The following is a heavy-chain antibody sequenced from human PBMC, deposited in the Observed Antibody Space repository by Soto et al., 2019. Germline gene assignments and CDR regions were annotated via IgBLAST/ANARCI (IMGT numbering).Heavy chain of an antibody. CDR1: GGSISSYY. CDR3: ARHLTTVTTGNFDF. V-gene: IGHV4-59*08. Sequence: SETLSLTCTVSGGSISSYYWSWIRQPPGKGLEWIGYIYYSGSTNYNPSLKSRVTISVDTSKNQFSLKLNSMTAADTAVYYCARHLTTVTTGNFDFWGQGTLVTVSS. J-gene: IGHJ4*02. D-gene: IGHD4-17*01. CDR2: IYYSGST.